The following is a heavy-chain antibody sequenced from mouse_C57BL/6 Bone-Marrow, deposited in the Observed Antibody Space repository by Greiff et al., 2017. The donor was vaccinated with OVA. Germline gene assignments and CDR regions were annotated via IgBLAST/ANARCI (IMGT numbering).Heavy chain of an antibody. CDR2: INPYNGGT. V-gene: IGHV1-19*01. D-gene: IGHD1-1*01. CDR3: AREDGSSFFDY. CDR1: GYTFTDYY. Sequence: EVQLQQSGPVLVKPGASVKMSCKASGYTFTDYYMNWVKQSHGKSLEWIGVINPYNGGTSYNQKFKGKATLTVDKSSSTAYMELNSLTSEDSAVYYCAREDGSSFFDYWGQGTTLTVSS. J-gene: IGHJ2*01.